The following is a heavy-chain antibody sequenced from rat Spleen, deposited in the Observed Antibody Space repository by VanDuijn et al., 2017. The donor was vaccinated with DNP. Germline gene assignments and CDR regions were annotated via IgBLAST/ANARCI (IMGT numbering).Heavy chain of an antibody. V-gene: IGHV5-22*01. CDR1: GFTFSHYY. CDR3: VRWNSGHFDY. D-gene: IGHD4-3*01. Sequence: EVQLVKSGGGSVPPAESLKLSCAASGFTFSHYYMAWVRQAPAMGLEWVAYIGSPAYAPYHGDSVKGRFTIARDNAKSNLYLQMNSLRSEDMATYYCVRWNSGHFDYWGQGVMVTVSS. CDR2: IGSPAYAP. J-gene: IGHJ2*01.